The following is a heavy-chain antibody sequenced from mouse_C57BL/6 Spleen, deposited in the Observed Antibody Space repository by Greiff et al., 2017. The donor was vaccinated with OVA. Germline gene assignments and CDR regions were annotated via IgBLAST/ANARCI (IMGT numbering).Heavy chain of an antibody. CDR1: GFTFSSYA. J-gene: IGHJ1*03. CDR2: ISDGGSYT. D-gene: IGHD2-5*01. V-gene: IGHV5-4*03. Sequence: DVMLVESGGGLVKPGGSLKLSCAASGFTFSSYAMSWVRQTPEKRLEWVATISDGGSYTYYPDNVKGRFTISRDNAKNNLYLQMSHLKSEDTAMYYGARGGRGDSTPYFDVWGTGTTVTVSS. CDR3: ARGGRGDSTPYFDV.